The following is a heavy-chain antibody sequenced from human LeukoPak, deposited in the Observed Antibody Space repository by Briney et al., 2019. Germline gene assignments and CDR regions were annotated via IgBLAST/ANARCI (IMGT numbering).Heavy chain of an antibody. CDR3: ARRGTGYSSGWYYFDY. Sequence: ASVKVSCKASGGTFSSYAISWVRQAPGQGLEWMGWISAYNGNTNYAQKLQGRVTMTTDTSTSTAYMELRSLRSDDTAVYYCARRGTGYSSGWYYFDYWGQGTLVTVSS. V-gene: IGHV1-18*01. CDR2: ISAYNGNT. CDR1: GGTFSSYA. D-gene: IGHD6-19*01. J-gene: IGHJ4*02.